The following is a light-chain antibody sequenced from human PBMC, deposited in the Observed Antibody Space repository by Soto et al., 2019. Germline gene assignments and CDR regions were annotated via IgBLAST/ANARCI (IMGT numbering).Light chain of an antibody. V-gene: IGKV1-5*01. J-gene: IGKJ1*01. CDR2: DTY. CDR3: PRT. CDR1: QSISSW. Sequence: DIQMTQSPSSLSASVGDRVSITCRASQSISSWLAWYQQKPRKAPQHLMFDTYILESGVPARFSGSGSGTVFTLAIRSLQADDCAICDCPRTFGQGTKVDIK.